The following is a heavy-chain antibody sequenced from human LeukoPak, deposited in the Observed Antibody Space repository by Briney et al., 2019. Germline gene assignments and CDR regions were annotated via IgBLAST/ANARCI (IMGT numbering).Heavy chain of an antibody. CDR2: IYHSGST. Sequence: SQTLSLTCAVSGGSISSGGYSWSWIRQPPGKGLEWIGYIYHSGSTYYNPSLESRVTISVDRSKNQFSLKLSSVTAADTAVYYCARGGGLCSSTSCYPPGLDYWGQGTLVTVSS. CDR1: GGSISSGGYS. CDR3: ARGGGLCSSTSCYPPGLDY. D-gene: IGHD2-2*01. J-gene: IGHJ4*02. V-gene: IGHV4-30-2*01.